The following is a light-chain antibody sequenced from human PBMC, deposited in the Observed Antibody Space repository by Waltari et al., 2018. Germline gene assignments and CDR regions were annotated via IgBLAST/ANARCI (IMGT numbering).Light chain of an antibody. J-gene: IGLJ3*02. V-gene: IGLV3-27*01. CDR3: YSAADNNPVV. Sequence: HELTQPSSVSVSPGQTARITCSGDVLANKYARWFQQKSGQAPMLVIYKDTERPSGVPERFSGSSSGTTVTLTNTGAQTEDEADYYCYSAADNNPVVFGGGTKLTVL. CDR1: VLANKY. CDR2: KDT.